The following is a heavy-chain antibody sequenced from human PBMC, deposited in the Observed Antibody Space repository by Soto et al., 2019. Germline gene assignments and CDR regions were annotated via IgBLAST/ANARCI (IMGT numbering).Heavy chain of an antibody. CDR3: ARIREGAMVRGVTSHFDY. V-gene: IGHV4-31*03. J-gene: IGHJ4*02. CDR2: IYYSGST. CDR1: GGSISSGGYY. Sequence: QVQLQESGPGLVKPSQTLSLTCTVSGGSISSGGYYWSWIRQHPGKGLEWIGYIYYSGSTYYNPSLKSRVTLSVDTSKNQFSLKLSSVTAADTAVYYCARIREGAMVRGVTSHFDYWGQGTLVTVSS. D-gene: IGHD3-10*01.